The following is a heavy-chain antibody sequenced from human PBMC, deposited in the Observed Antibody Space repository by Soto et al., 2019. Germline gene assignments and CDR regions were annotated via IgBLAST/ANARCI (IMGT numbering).Heavy chain of an antibody. Sequence: QVQLQESGPGLVKPSQTLSLTCTVSDGSISSGGYYWSWIRQHPGKGLEWIGYIYYSGSTYYNPSLKSRVTISVDTSNNQFSLKLSSVTAADTAVYYCARMVRGVIIRYFDYWGQGTLVTVSS. V-gene: IGHV4-31*03. CDR1: DGSISSGGYY. CDR2: IYYSGST. D-gene: IGHD3-10*01. J-gene: IGHJ4*02. CDR3: ARMVRGVIIRYFDY.